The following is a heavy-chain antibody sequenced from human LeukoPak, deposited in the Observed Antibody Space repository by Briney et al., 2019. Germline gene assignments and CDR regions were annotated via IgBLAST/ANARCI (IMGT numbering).Heavy chain of an antibody. CDR3: AREGYDFWSGYAQRGDAFDI. J-gene: IGHJ3*02. D-gene: IGHD3-3*01. CDR1: GFTFSSHA. Sequence: GRSLRLSCAASGFTFSSHAMHWVRQAPGKGLEWVAVISYDGSNKYYADSVKGRFTISRDNSKNTLYLQMNSLRAEDTAVYYCAREGYDFWSGYAQRGDAFDIWGQGTMVTVSS. V-gene: IGHV3-30-3*01. CDR2: ISYDGSNK.